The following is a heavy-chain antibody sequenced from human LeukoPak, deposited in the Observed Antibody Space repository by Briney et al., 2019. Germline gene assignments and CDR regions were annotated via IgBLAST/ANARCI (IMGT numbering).Heavy chain of an antibody. CDR2: IYYSGNT. D-gene: IGHD2-21*02. CDR1: SGSISSYY. CDR3: ARDQGDLLDY. V-gene: IGHV4-59*01. J-gene: IGHJ4*02. Sequence: AETLSLTCTVSSGSISSYYWSWIRHPPGKGLEWIGYIYYSGNTNYNPSLKSRVTMSVDTSKNQFSLKLSSVTAADTAVYYCARDQGDLLDYWGQGTLVTVSS.